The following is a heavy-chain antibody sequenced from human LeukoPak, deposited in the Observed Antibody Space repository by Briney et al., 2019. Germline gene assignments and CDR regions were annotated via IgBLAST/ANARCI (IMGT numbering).Heavy chain of an antibody. CDR1: GFTFSSYA. Sequence: GGSLRLSCAASGFTFSSYAMSWVRQAPGKGLEGVANINEGGSEKYFVDSVRGRFTISKDNAKNSLYLQMNSLRADDTAVYYCARDFSGSSRDWGQGALVTVS. CDR2: INEGGSEK. D-gene: IGHD1-26*01. J-gene: IGHJ4*02. CDR3: ARDFSGSSRD. V-gene: IGHV3-7*01.